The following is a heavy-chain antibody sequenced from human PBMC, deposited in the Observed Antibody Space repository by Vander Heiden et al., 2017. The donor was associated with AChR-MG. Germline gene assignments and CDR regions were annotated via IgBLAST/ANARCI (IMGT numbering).Heavy chain of an antibody. Sequence: EVQLVESGGGLVQPGGSLRLSCAASGFTFSSYWMSWVRQAPGKGLEWVANIKQDGSEKYYVDSVKGRFTISRDNAKNSLYLQMNSLRAEDTAVYYCAREKWTYDSSGYYYDAFDIWCQGTMVTDSS. CDR2: IKQDGSEK. V-gene: IGHV3-7*03. D-gene: IGHD3-22*01. J-gene: IGHJ3*02. CDR3: AREKWTYDSSGYYYDAFDI. CDR1: GFTFSSYW.